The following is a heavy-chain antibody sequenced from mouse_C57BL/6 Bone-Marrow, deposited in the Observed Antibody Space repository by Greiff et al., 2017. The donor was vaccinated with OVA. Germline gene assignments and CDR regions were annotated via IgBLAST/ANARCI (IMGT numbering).Heavy chain of an antibody. V-gene: IGHV2-6*03. CDR2: IWSDGST. D-gene: IGHD2-10*02. CDR3: ARPYGKGYAMDY. J-gene: IGHJ4*01. CDR1: GFSLTSYG. Sequence: QVQLKESGPGLVAPSQSLSITCTVSGFSLTSYGVHWVRQPPGKGLEWLVVIWSDGSTTYNSALKSRLSISKDNSKSQVFLKMNRLQTDDTAMYYCARPYGKGYAMDYWGQGTSVTVSS.